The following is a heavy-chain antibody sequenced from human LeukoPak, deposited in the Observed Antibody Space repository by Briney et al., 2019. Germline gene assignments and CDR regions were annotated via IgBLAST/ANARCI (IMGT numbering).Heavy chain of an antibody. Sequence: SETLSLTCTISGGSISSNFWAWIRQPPGKGLEYIGYISYSGGSNYNPSLKSRVTISIDTSKNHFSLQLSSVTAADTAVYYCARLVMAFDFWGQGALVTVSS. J-gene: IGHJ4*02. CDR2: ISYSGGS. CDR3: ARLVMAFDF. CDR1: GGSISSNF. V-gene: IGHV4-59*08. D-gene: IGHD2/OR15-2a*01.